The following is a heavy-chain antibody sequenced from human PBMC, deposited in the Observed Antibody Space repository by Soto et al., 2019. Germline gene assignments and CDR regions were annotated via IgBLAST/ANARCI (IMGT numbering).Heavy chain of an antibody. Sequence: EVQLLESGGGVVQPGGSLRLSCAASGFTFSSYAMSWVRQAPGKGLEWVSAINGSGGSTYYADSVKGRFTISRDNSKNALYLQINSLRAEDTAVYYFEKGGIAARSYYYLDVWGKGTPVTVSS. CDR3: EKGGIAARSYYYLDV. J-gene: IGHJ6*03. CDR2: INGSGGST. CDR1: GFTFSSYA. D-gene: IGHD6-6*01. V-gene: IGHV3-23*01.